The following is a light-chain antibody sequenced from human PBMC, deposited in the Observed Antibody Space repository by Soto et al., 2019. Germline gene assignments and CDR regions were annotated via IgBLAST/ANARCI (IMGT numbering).Light chain of an antibody. J-gene: IGKJ4*02. CDR2: AAS. V-gene: IGKV1-9*01. CDR3: QQGNSYPLT. CDR1: QGISSY. Sequence: DIQLTQSPSFLSASVGDRVTITCRASQGISSYLAWYQQKPGKAPKLLIYAASTLQSGVPSRFSGSGSGTDFTLTISSLQPVDFATYDCQQGNSYPLTCGGGTKVEIK.